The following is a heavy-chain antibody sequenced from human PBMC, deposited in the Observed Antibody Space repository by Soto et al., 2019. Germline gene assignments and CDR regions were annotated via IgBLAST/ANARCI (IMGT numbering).Heavy chain of an antibody. Sequence: SETLSLTCTVTGASITGFYWSWIRKSAGKGLEWIGRIYATGTTDYNPSLKSRVMMSVDTPTKQSCLKLRSGDAADTATYYCVRDGTKTLRDGFDPWGQGVSVTVS. V-gene: IGHV4-4*07. CDR3: VRDGTKTLRDGFDP. CDR1: GASITGFY. D-gene: IGHD1-1*01. CDR2: IYATGTT. J-gene: IGHJ5*02.